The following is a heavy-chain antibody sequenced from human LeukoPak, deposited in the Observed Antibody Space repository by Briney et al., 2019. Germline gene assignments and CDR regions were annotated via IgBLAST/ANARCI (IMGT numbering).Heavy chain of an antibody. CDR3: ASQRFMGFLQPEGPSHELDY. Sequence: ASVKVSCKASGYTFTGYYMHWVRQAPGQGLEWMGRINPSGGSTSYAQKFQGRVTMTRDTSTSTVYMELSSLRSEDTAVYYCASQRFMGFLQPEGPSHELDYWGQGTLVTVSS. J-gene: IGHJ4*02. CDR2: INPSGGST. CDR1: GYTFTGYY. V-gene: IGHV1-46*01. D-gene: IGHD1-1*01.